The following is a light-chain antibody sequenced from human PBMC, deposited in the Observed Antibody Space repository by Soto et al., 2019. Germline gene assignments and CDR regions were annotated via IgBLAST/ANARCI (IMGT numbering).Light chain of an antibody. J-gene: IGLJ2*01. CDR3: QTWCTGILV. CDR2: LNSDGSH. V-gene: IGLV4-69*01. CDR1: SGHSSYA. Sequence: QPVLTQSPSASASLGASVKLTCTLSSGHSSYAIAWHQQQPEKGPRYLMNLNSDGSHSKGDGIPDRFSGSSSGAERYLTISSLQSEDEADYYCQTWCTGILVFGGGTKVTVL.